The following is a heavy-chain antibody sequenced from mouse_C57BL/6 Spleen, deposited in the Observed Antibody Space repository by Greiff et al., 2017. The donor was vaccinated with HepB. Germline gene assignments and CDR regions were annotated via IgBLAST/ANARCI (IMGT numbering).Heavy chain of an antibody. J-gene: IGHJ1*03. CDR1: GYTFTDYN. CDR3: ARWGSDYYGSSYWYFDV. Sequence: EVQLQQSGPELVKPGASVKIPCKASGYTFTDYNMDWVKQSHGKSLEWTGDINPNNGGTIYNQKFKGKATLTVDKSSSTAYMELRSLTSEDTAVYYCARWGSDYYGSSYWYFDVWGTGTTVTVSS. V-gene: IGHV1-18*01. CDR2: INPNNGGT. D-gene: IGHD1-1*01.